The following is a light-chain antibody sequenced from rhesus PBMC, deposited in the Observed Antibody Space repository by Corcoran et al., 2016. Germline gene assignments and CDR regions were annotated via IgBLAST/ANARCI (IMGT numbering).Light chain of an antibody. Sequence: EIVMTQSPATLSLSPGERATLSCRASQSVITYLAWYQQKPGQPPKLLHYGASRRATGIPDRFSGSGSGTEFILTISSLEPEDFAVYYCQKYDTSPLTFGGGTKVELK. CDR2: GAS. CDR1: QSVITY. J-gene: IGKJ4*01. CDR3: QKYDTSPLT. V-gene: IGKV3S9*01.